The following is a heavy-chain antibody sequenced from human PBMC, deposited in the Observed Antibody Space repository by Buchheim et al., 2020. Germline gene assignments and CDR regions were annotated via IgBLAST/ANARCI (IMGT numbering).Heavy chain of an antibody. CDR1: GYTFTGYY. CDR2: INPNSGGT. Sequence: QVQLVQSGAEVKKPGASVKVSCKASGYTFTGYYMHWVRQAPGQGLEWMGWINPNSGGTNYAQKFQGRVTMTRDTSISPAYMELSRLRSDDTAVYYCARDRGYDFWSGYYYYYGMDVWGQGTT. D-gene: IGHD3-3*01. CDR3: ARDRGYDFWSGYYYYYGMDV. V-gene: IGHV1-2*02. J-gene: IGHJ6*02.